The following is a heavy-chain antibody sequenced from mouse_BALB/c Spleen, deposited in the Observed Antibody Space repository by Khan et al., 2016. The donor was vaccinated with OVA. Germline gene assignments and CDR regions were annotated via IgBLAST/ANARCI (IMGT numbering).Heavy chain of an antibody. J-gene: IGHJ2*01. CDR1: GYTFTNYG. CDR3: ARESLLLYFDH. Sequence: QIQLVQSGPELKKPGETVKISCKTSGYTFTNYGMNWVKQTPGKGLKWMGWIKTNTGETTYAEEFKGRFAFTLETSASTVYLQINNLKNDDAATYFCARESLLLYFDHWGQGTTLTVSS. V-gene: IGHV9-3*02. D-gene: IGHD2-12*01. CDR2: IKTNTGET.